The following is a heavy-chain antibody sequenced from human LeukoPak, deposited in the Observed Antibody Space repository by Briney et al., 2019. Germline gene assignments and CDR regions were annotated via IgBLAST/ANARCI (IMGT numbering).Heavy chain of an antibody. V-gene: IGHV4-30-4*08. CDR2: IYYSGST. Sequence: SETLSFTCTVSGGSISSGDYYWSWIRQPPGKGLEWIGYIYYSGSTYYNPSLKSRVTISVDTSKNQFSLKLSSVTAADTAVYYCARDRDGVTDYWGQGTLVTVSS. J-gene: IGHJ4*02. CDR3: ARDRDGVTDY. CDR1: GGSISSGDYY. D-gene: IGHD3-3*01.